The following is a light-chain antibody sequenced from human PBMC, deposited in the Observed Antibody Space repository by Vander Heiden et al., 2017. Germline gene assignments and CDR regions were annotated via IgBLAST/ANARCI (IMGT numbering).Light chain of an antibody. CDR2: DAS. CDR3: QQRSAWIT. J-gene: IGKJ5*01. V-gene: IGKV3-11*01. Sequence: TVSTQSPATLSLSPGAGATLSCRASESVSSYLAWYQQKPGQAPRLLIYDASNRATGIPARFSGSGSGTDFTLTISSVEPEDFAVYYCQQRSAWITFGQGTRLEIK. CDR1: ESVSSY.